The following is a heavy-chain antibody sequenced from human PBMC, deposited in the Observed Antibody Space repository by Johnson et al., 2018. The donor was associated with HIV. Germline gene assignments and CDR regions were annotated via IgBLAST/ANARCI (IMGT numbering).Heavy chain of an antibody. CDR1: GFTFGKYW. D-gene: IGHD2-21*01. CDR3: ARDGVGVVPGGWGVFDI. V-gene: IGHV3-7*01. Sequence: VQLVESGGDLVQPGGSLRLSCAASGFTFGKYWMTWVRQAPGKGLEWVANIGQDGSERYYVDSVKGRFTISRDNAQNSLYLQMNSLRPEDTAVYYCARDGVGVVPGGWGVFDIWGLGTMVTVSS. J-gene: IGHJ3*02. CDR2: IGQDGSER.